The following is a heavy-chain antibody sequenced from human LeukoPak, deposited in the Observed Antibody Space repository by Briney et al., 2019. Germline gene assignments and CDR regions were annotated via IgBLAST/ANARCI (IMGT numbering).Heavy chain of an antibody. Sequence: SETLPLTCAVYGGSFSGYYWSWIRQPPGKGLEWIGEINHSGSTNYNPSLKSRVTISVDTSKNQFSLKLSSVTAADTAVYYCATCYGDPFFDYWGQGTLVTVSS. J-gene: IGHJ4*02. D-gene: IGHD2-2*01. CDR3: ATCYGDPFFDY. CDR1: GGSFSGYY. CDR2: INHSGST. V-gene: IGHV4-34*01.